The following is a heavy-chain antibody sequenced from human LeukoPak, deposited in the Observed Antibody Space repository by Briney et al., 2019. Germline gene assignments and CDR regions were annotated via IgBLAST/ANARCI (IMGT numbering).Heavy chain of an antibody. V-gene: IGHV1-18*01. D-gene: IGHD1-26*01. CDR1: GYTFSSYD. J-gene: IGHJ4*02. CDR2: ISAYNGDT. Sequence: ASVKVSCKASGYTFSSYDISWVRQTPGQGLQWMGWISAYNGDTNSAQRFQDRVTMTTDTSTSTAYMEPRSLRSDDTGVYYCARGAVGAPIDYWGQGTLVTVSS. CDR3: ARGAVGAPIDY.